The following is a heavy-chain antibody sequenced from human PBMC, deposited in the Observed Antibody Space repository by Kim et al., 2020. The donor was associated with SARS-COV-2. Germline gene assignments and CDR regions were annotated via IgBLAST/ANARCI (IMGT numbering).Heavy chain of an antibody. D-gene: IGHD5-12*01. CDR3: ARVGPNGYTVDY. CDR1: GFTFSSYS. J-gene: IGHJ4*02. Sequence: GGSLRLSCAASGFTFSSYSIDWVRRAPGKGLEWIIYISSTSSNINYADFVNGRITVSSDNGENSVYLQMDSLTDEDTAIYYCARVGPNGYTVDYWGQGTPVTVSS. CDR2: ISSTSSNI. V-gene: IGHV3-48*02.